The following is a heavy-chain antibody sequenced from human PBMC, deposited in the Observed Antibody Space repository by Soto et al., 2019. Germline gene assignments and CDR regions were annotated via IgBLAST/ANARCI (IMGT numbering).Heavy chain of an antibody. D-gene: IGHD3-22*01. V-gene: IGHV4-61*08. CDR2: IYNSGST. CDR1: GGSVSSGDYY. Sequence: SETLSLTCTVSGGSVSSGDYYWSWIRQPPGKGLEWIGYIYNSGSTKYKPSLKSRVTISVDTSKNQFSLKLRSVTAADTAVYYCASGRRMYYYDSSDYYPFDYWGQVTLVTVSS. J-gene: IGHJ4*02. CDR3: ASGRRMYYYDSSDYYPFDY.